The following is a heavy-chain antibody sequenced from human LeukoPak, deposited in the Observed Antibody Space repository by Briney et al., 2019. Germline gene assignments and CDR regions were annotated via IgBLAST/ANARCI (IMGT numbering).Heavy chain of an antibody. CDR1: GYTFTGYY. Sequence: ASVKVSCKASGYTFTGYYIHWVRQAPGQGLEWMGWINPNSGGTNYAQKFQGRVTMTRDTSISTAYMELSSLISDDTVVYYCARDPGSNWFDPWGQGTLVTVSS. D-gene: IGHD3-10*01. CDR2: INPNSGGT. J-gene: IGHJ5*02. V-gene: IGHV1-2*02. CDR3: ARDPGSNWFDP.